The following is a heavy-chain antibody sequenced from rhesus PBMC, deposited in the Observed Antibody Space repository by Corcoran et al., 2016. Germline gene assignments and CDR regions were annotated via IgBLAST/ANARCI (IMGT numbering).Heavy chain of an antibody. J-gene: IGHJ3*01. V-gene: IGHV4S9*01. CDR1: GVSISDSYY. Sequence: QVQLQESGPGLVKPSETLSLTCAVSGVSISDSYYCNWIRQPPGKGLEWIGNIYGNSASTYYNPSLKSRVTISKDTSKNQFFLKLSSVTAADTAVYYCVGGAFDFWGQGLRVTVSS. D-gene: IGHD3-34*01. CDR3: VGGAFDF. CDR2: IYGNSAST.